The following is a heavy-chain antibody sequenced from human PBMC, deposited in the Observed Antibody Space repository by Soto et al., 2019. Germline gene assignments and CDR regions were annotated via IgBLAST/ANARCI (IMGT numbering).Heavy chain of an antibody. Sequence: QVRLVESGGGVVQPGRSLRLSCAASGFNFGVFGIHWVRQAPGKGLEGLSVLSYEGSEEYYADSVRGRFTISRDNSKNMLFLQMDSLRVDDTGVYYCALTRRSSLLEVAGPGFEYWGQGTLVTVS. CDR1: GFNFGVFG. J-gene: IGHJ4*02. V-gene: IGHV3-30*03. CDR3: ALTRRSSLLEVAGPGFEY. CDR2: LSYEGSEE. D-gene: IGHD6-19*01.